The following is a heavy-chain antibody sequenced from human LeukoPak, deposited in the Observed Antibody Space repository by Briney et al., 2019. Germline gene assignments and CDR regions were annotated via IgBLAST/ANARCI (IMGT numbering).Heavy chain of an antibody. V-gene: IGHV4-34*01. CDR2: INHSGST. CDR1: GGSFSGYY. D-gene: IGHD2-21*02. CDR3: ASLPLGGGDTSD. Sequence: SETLSLTCAVYGGSFSGYYWSWIRQPPGKGLEWIGEINHSGSTNYNPSLKSRVTTSVDTSKNQFSLKLSSATAADTAVYYCASLPLGGGDTSDWGQGTLVTVSS. J-gene: IGHJ4*02.